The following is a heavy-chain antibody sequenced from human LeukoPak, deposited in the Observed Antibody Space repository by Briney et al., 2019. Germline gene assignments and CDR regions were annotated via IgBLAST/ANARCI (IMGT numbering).Heavy chain of an antibody. D-gene: IGHD6-19*01. CDR2: ISGSGGST. V-gene: IGHV3-23*01. CDR1: RFTFSSYA. CDR3: AKDQGSGYSSGWYINFQH. Sequence: GGSLRLSCVASRFTFSSYAMSWVRQAPGKGLEWVSAISGSGGSTYYADSVKGRFTISRDNSKNTLYLQMNSLRAEDTAVYYCAKDQGSGYSSGWYINFQHWGQGTLVTVSS. J-gene: IGHJ1*01.